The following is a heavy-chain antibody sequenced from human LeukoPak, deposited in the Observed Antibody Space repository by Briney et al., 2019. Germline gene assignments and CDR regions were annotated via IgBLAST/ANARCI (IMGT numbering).Heavy chain of an antibody. D-gene: IGHD2-2*01. J-gene: IGHJ6*03. CDR3: ARSACSSTSCYFPPDYYYYYMDV. CDR2: IIPIFGTA. V-gene: IGHV1-69*01. Sequence: GSSVKVSCKASGGTFSSYAISWARQAPGQGLEWMGGIIPIFGTANYAQKFQGRVTITADESTSTAYMELSSLRSEDTAAYYCARSACSSTSCYFPPDYYYYYMDVWGKGTTVTVSS. CDR1: GGTFSSYA.